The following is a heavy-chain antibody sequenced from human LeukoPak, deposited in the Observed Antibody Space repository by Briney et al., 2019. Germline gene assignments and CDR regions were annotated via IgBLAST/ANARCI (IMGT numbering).Heavy chain of an antibody. V-gene: IGHV3-30*02. CDR1: GFTFSSYG. CDR3: ARGALWFGEFDAFDI. J-gene: IGHJ3*02. CDR2: IRYDGSNK. D-gene: IGHD3-10*01. Sequence: GGSLRLSCAASGFTFSSYGMHWVRQAPGKGLEWVAFIRYDGSNKYYADSVKGRFTISRDNSKNTLYLQMNSLRAEDTAVYYCARGALWFGEFDAFDIWGQGTMVTVSS.